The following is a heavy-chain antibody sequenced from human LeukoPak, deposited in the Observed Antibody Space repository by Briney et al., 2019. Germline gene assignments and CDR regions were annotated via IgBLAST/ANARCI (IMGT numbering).Heavy chain of an antibody. D-gene: IGHD3-10*01. CDR2: ISWNSGSI. J-gene: IGHJ6*03. Sequence: PGGSLRLSCAASGFTFDDYAMHWVRQAPGKGLEWVSGISWNSGSIGYADSVEGRFTISRDNAKNSLYLQMNSLRAEDTALYYCAKASMVRGVMGYYMDVWGKGTTATISS. CDR3: AKASMVRGVMGYYMDV. CDR1: GFTFDDYA. V-gene: IGHV3-9*01.